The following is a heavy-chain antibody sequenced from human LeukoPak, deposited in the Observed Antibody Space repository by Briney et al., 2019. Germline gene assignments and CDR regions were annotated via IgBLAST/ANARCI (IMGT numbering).Heavy chain of an antibody. V-gene: IGHV5-51*01. Sequence: KYGESLKISCKGSGYSFTSYWIGWVRQVPGKGLEWMGIIYPGDSDTRYSPSFQGQVTISADKSISTAYLQWSSLKASDTAMYYCARTSGAWKDYFDYWGQGTLVTVSS. CDR1: GYSFTSYW. J-gene: IGHJ4*02. D-gene: IGHD1-1*01. CDR3: ARTSGAWKDYFDY. CDR2: IYPGDSDT.